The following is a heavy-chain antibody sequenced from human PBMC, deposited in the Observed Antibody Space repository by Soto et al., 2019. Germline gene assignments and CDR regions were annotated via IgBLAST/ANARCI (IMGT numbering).Heavy chain of an antibody. Sequence: EVQLLESGGGLVQPGGSLRLSCAASGCTFSSYAMNWVRQSPGKGLEWVSGISNSGGSTYYADSVKGRFTISRDNSKNTLYLQMNSLRDEDTAVYYCAKDRTVTADMVEYWGQGTLVTVSS. J-gene: IGHJ4*02. CDR3: AKDRTVTADMVEY. V-gene: IGHV3-23*01. CDR2: ISNSGGST. D-gene: IGHD2-21*02. CDR1: GCTFSSYA.